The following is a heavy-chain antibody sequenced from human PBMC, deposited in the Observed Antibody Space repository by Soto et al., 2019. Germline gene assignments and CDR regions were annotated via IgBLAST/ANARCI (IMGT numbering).Heavy chain of an antibody. CDR1: GFTFSSYA. V-gene: IGHV3-23*01. Sequence: GESLKISCAASGFTFSSYAMSWVRQAPGKGLEWVSAISGSGGSTYYADSVKGRFTISRDNSKNTLYLQMNSLRAEDTAVYYCAKDTGYSSGHWLDYWGQGTLVTVSS. J-gene: IGHJ4*02. CDR2: ISGSGGST. CDR3: AKDTGYSSGHWLDY. D-gene: IGHD6-19*01.